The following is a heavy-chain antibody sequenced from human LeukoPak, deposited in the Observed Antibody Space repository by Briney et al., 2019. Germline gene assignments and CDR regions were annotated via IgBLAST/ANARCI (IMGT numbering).Heavy chain of an antibody. CDR3: TRGDYYDTSGYYFLFDY. V-gene: IGHV3-49*04. CDR1: GFTFGDYT. J-gene: IGHJ4*02. Sequence: PGRSLRLSCTASGFTFGDYTMTWVRQAPGKGLEWVGFIRSKAYGGTTEYAASVKGRFTISRDDSKSIAYLQMNSLKTEDTAVYYCTRGDYYDTSGYYFLFDYWGQGTLVTVSS. CDR2: IRSKAYGGTT. D-gene: IGHD3-22*01.